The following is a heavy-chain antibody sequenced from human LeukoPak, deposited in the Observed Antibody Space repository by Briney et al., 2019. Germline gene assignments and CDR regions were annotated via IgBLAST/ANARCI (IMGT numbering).Heavy chain of an antibody. Sequence: PSETLSLTCTVSADFINRRSYYWGRIRQPPGNGLERIGSIYYTESTYYKPSLRRRVTISVDTSKNPFSLRLSSVTAADTAVYYCARQGVYYDILTGYSPGGYYFDYWGQGTLVTVSS. CDR1: ADFINRRSYY. CDR3: ARQGVYYDILTGYSPGGYYFDY. D-gene: IGHD3-9*01. J-gene: IGHJ4*02. V-gene: IGHV4-39*01. CDR2: IYYTEST.